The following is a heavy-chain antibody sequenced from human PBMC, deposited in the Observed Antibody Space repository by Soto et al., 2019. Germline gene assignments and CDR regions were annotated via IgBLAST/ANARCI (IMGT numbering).Heavy chain of an antibody. CDR1: GFTFSSYA. V-gene: IGHV3-30-3*01. J-gene: IGHJ3*02. Sequence: PGGSLRLSCAASGFTFSSYAMHWVRQAPGKGLEWVAVISYDGSNKYYADSVKGRFTISRDNSKNTLYLQMNSLRAEDTAVYCCARHWGHDAFDIWGQGTMVTVSS. CDR2: ISYDGSNK. CDR3: ARHWGHDAFDI. D-gene: IGHD7-27*01.